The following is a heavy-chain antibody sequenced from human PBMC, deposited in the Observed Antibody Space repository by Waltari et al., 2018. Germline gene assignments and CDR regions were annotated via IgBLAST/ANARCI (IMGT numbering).Heavy chain of an antibody. Sequence: QVQLQESGPGLVKPSETLSLPCTVSGGSISSYYWSWIRQPPGTGLEWIGYIYSRGSTNYNPSLKSRVTISVDTSKNQFSLKLSSVTAADTAVYYCARGPSGGSVSGYYYYYYMDVWGKGTTVTVSS. CDR1: GGSISSYY. CDR2: IYSRGST. D-gene: IGHD1-26*01. J-gene: IGHJ6*03. V-gene: IGHV4-59*01. CDR3: ARGPSGGSVSGYYYYYYMDV.